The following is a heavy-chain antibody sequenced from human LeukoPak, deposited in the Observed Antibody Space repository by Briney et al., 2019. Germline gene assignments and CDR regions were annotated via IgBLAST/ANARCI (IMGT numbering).Heavy chain of an antibody. CDR1: GGSISSYF. J-gene: IGHJ3*01. CDR2: IYYSGSI. V-gene: IGHV4-59*01. CDR3: ARVSNDYGGNGAFDV. D-gene: IGHD4-23*01. Sequence: SETLSLTCTVSGGSISSYFWIWLRQPPGKGLEWIGYIYYSGSINYNPSLKSRVTISVDTSKNQFSLKLSSVTAADTAVYYCARVSNDYGGNGAFDVWGQGTMVTVSS.